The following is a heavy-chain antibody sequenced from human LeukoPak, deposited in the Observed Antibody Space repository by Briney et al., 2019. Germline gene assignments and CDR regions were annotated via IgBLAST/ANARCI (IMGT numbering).Heavy chain of an antibody. V-gene: IGHV1-69*13. CDR2: IIPIFGTA. J-gene: IGHJ6*02. D-gene: IGHD4-17*01. Sequence: SVTVSCKASGGTFSSYTISWVRQAPGQGLEWMGGIIPIFGTANYAQKFQGRVTITADESTSTAYMELSSLTSEDTAVYYCVTTVTTSYNYGMDVWGQGTTVTVSS. CDR3: VTTVTTSYNYGMDV. CDR1: GGTFSSYT.